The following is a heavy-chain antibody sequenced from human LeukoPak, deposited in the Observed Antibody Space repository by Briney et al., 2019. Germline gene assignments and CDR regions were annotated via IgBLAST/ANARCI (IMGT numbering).Heavy chain of an antibody. CDR3: AKDREYYDSSGLDY. CDR2: ISWNSGSI. Sequence: PGGSLRLSCAASGFTFDDYPMHWVRQAPGKGLEWVSGISWNSGSIGYADSVKGRFTISRDNAKNSLYLQMNSLRAEDMALYYCAKDREYYDSSGLDYWGQGTLVTVSS. V-gene: IGHV3-9*03. CDR1: GFTFDDYP. J-gene: IGHJ4*02. D-gene: IGHD3-22*01.